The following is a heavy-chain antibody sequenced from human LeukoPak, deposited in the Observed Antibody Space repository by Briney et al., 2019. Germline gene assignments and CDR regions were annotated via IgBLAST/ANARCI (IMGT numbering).Heavy chain of an antibody. CDR1: GFIFSDHY. D-gene: IGHD2-15*01. CDR3: AVGYCSGGDCYVSNY. Sequence: PGGSLRLSCAVSGFIFSDHYMDWVRQAPGKGLEWVGRIRNKANSYTTEYAASVKGRFIISRDDSKNSVYLQMISLKTEDTAVYYCAVGYCSGGDCYVSNYWGQGTLVTVSS. CDR2: IRNKANSYTT. V-gene: IGHV3-72*01. J-gene: IGHJ4*02.